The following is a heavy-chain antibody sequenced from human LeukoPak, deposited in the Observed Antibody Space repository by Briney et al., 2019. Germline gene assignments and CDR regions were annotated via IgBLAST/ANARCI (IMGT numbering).Heavy chain of an antibody. V-gene: IGHV3-23*01. Sequence: GGSLRLSCAASGFIFSSYAMSWVRQAPGKGLEWVSGISGSGGSTYYADSVKGRFTISRDNSKNTLYLQMNSLRAEDTAVYYCAKDNMYGGNFHGMDVWGQGTMVTVSS. CDR3: AKDNMYGGNFHGMDV. CDR1: GFIFSSYA. CDR2: ISGSGGST. J-gene: IGHJ6*02. D-gene: IGHD4-23*01.